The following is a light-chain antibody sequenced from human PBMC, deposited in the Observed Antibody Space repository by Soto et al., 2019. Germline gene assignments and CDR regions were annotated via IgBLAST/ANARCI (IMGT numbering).Light chain of an antibody. CDR2: DVT. J-gene: IGLJ1*01. Sequence: QSALTQPASLYGSPGQSITISCTGTSSDIGGYNYVSWYQQHPGKAPKLIIHDVTNRPSGVSDRFFGSKSGNTASLTISGLQAEDEADYYCSSYRASSTTHYVFGTGTKLTVL. CDR1: SSDIGGYNY. CDR3: SSYRASSTTHYV. V-gene: IGLV2-14*03.